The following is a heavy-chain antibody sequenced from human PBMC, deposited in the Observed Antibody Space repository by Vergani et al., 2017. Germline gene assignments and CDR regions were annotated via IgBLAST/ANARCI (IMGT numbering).Heavy chain of an antibody. CDR3: ARRGGIAARRNWFDP. D-gene: IGHD6-6*01. Sequence: QVQLVQSGAEVKKPGASVKVSCKASGYTFTSYGISWVRQAPGQGLEWMGGIIPIFGTANYAQKFQGRVTITADESTSTAYMELSSLRSEEAAVYYWARRGGIAARRNWFDPWGQGTLVTVSS. V-gene: IGHV1-69*13. CDR2: IIPIFGTA. CDR1: GYTFTSYG. J-gene: IGHJ5*02.